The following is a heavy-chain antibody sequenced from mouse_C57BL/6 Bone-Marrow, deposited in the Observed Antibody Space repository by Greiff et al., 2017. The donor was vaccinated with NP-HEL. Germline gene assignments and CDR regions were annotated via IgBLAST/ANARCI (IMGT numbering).Heavy chain of an antibody. D-gene: IGHD2-4*01. CDR3: ARHVYYDYRKAMDY. J-gene: IGHJ4*01. CDR2: ISNGGGST. Sequence: DVMLVESGGGLVQPGGSLKLSCAASGFTFSDYYMYWVRQTPEKRLEWVAYISNGGGSTYYPDTVKGRFTISRDNAKNTLYLQMSRLKSEDTAMYYCARHVYYDYRKAMDYWGQGTSVTVSS. V-gene: IGHV5-12*01. CDR1: GFTFSDYY.